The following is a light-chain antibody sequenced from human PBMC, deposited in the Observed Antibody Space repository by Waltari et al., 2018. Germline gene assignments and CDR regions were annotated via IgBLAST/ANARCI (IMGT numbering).Light chain of an antibody. CDR3: QQYYNTPRT. CDR2: WAS. Sequence: DIVMTQSPDSLAVSLGERATTNCKSSQSVLYSSNNQNYLAWYQQKPGQPPKLLIYWASTRESGVPDRFSGSGSGTDFTLTISSLQAEDVAVYYCQQYYNTPRTFGGGTKVEIK. CDR1: QSVLYSSNNQNY. J-gene: IGKJ4*01. V-gene: IGKV4-1*01.